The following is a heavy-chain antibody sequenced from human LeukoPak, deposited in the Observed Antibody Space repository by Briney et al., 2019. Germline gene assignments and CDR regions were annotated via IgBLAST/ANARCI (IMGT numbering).Heavy chain of an antibody. CDR3: ARITYYYDSSGYYPDY. J-gene: IGHJ4*02. D-gene: IGHD3-22*01. CDR1: GGSISSGTYY. Sequence: KPSETLSLTCTVSGGSISSGTYYWSWIRQPAGKGLEWIGRMYNSGSTNYNPSLKSRVIISVDTSNNQFSLRLSSVTAADTAVYYCARITYYYDSSGYYPDYWGQGTLVTVSS. CDR2: MYNSGST. V-gene: IGHV4-61*02.